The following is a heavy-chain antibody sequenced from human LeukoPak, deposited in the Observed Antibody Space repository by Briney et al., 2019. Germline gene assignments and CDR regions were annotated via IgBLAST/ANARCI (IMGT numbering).Heavy chain of an antibody. CDR2: ISRIGGST. V-gene: IGHV3-64D*09. J-gene: IGHJ4*02. D-gene: IGHD2/OR15-2a*01. Sequence: GGSLRLSCPASGFTFSSFAMHWVRQAPGKGLEYVAAISRIGGSTYYADSVTGRFTISRDNSKSTLYLQMSSLRAEDTAVYLCVKDLRSDFMGVLSRYLSYWGQGTLVTVSS. CDR1: GFTFSSFA. CDR3: VKDLRSDFMGVLSRYLSY.